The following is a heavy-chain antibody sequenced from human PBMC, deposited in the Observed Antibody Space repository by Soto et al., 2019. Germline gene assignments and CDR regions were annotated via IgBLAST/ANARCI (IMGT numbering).Heavy chain of an antibody. CDR3: AREGGYCSGGSCYSRAFDI. Sequence: QVQLVESGGGVVQPGRSLRLSCAASEFTFSSYGMRWVRQAPGKGLEWVAIIWYDGTNKYYADSVKGRFTISRDNSKNTLYLQMNSLRAEDTAVYYCAREGGYCSGGSCYSRAFDIWGQGTMVTVSS. CDR2: IWYDGTNK. D-gene: IGHD2-15*01. CDR1: EFTFSSYG. V-gene: IGHV3-33*01. J-gene: IGHJ3*02.